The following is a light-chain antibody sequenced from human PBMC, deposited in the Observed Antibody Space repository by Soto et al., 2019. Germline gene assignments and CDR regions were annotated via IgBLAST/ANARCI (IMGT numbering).Light chain of an antibody. CDR2: GAS. Sequence: TKARTTLAVAPGEEPTVSCMASQSVSSSYLAWYQQKPGQAPRLLIYGASSRATGIPARFSGSGSGIHSAHTSSTLEPEDLVVYYSQHRDYRQLPFAQGTRLEIK. J-gene: IGKJ5*01. CDR1: QSVSSSY. V-gene: IGKV3D-20*02. CDR3: QHRDYRQLP.